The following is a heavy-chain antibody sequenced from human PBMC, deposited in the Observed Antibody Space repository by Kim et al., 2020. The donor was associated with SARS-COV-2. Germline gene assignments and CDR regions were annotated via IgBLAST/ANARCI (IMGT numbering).Heavy chain of an antibody. CDR1: GFSFSDYY. CDR2: INSDGSST. J-gene: IGHJ4*02. Sequence: GGSLRLSCAASGFSFSDYYMNWIRQAPGKGLEWVAYINSDGSSTEYADSVNGRFTISRDNAKTSLSLQMNRLTPEDTAAAYCVSAPDSCGQGTLDT. V-gene: IGHV3-11*01. CDR3: VSAPDS.